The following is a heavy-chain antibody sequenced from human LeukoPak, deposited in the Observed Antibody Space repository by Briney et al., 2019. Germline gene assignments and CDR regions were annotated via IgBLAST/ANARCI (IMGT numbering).Heavy chain of an antibody. V-gene: IGHV4-31*03. CDR1: GASFNTGDQY. CDR3: LRGLDSRKLGY. J-gene: IGHJ4*02. CDR2: IHSSGRL. D-gene: IGHD3-22*01. Sequence: NPSETLSLTCTVSGASFNTGDQYWKWIRQSPGTGLEWIGSIHSSGRLYNNPSLESRVTISIDTSKNQFSLDLNSVTAADTAVYFYLRGLDSRKLGYWGQGTLVTVSS.